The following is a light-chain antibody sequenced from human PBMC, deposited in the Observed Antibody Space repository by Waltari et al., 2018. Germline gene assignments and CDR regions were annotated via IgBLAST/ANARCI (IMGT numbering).Light chain of an antibody. CDR2: GKN. Sequence: SSELTQDPAVSVALGQTVRITCQGDSLRRYYASWYQQKPGQAPVLVIYGKNNRPSGIPDRFPGSSSGNTASLTITGAQAEDEADYYCNSRDSSDNPVFGGGTKLTVL. V-gene: IGLV3-19*01. CDR1: SLRRYY. CDR3: NSRDSSDNPV. J-gene: IGLJ2*01.